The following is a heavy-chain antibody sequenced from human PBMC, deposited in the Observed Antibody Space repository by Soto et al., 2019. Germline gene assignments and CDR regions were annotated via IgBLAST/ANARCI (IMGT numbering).Heavy chain of an antibody. Sequence: GGSLRLSCAASGFTFSSYAMHWVRQAPGKGLEYVSAISSNGGSTYYANSVKGRFTISRDNSKNTLYLQMGSLRAEDMAVYYCARGGMAGYTYYYYYMDVWGKGTTVTVSS. CDR2: ISSNGGST. CDR1: GFTFSSYA. D-gene: IGHD5-12*01. V-gene: IGHV3-64*01. J-gene: IGHJ6*03. CDR3: ARGGMAGYTYYYYYMDV.